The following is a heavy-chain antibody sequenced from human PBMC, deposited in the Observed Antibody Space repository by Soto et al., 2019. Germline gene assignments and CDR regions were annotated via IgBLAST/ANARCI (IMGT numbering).Heavy chain of an antibody. Sequence: QLQLQESGSGLVKPSQTLSLTCAVSGGSISSGGYSWSWIRQPPGKGLEWIGYIYHSGSTYYNPSLKSRVTISVDRSKNQCSLKLSSVTAADTAVYYCARVIITIFGVGGVVDYWGQGTLVTVSS. V-gene: IGHV4-30-2*01. D-gene: IGHD3-3*01. CDR3: ARVIITIFGVGGVVDY. CDR2: IYHSGST. CDR1: GGSISSGGYS. J-gene: IGHJ4*02.